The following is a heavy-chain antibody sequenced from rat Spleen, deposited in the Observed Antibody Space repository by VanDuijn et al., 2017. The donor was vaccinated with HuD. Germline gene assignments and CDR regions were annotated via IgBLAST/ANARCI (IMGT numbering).Heavy chain of an antibody. CDR2: ISYDGSST. V-gene: IGHV5-20*01. CDR3: ATDRGGPHY. J-gene: IGHJ2*01. D-gene: IGHD1-11*01. CDR1: GFTFSNYY. Sequence: EVQLVESGGGLVQPGRSLKLSCAASGFTFSNYYMAWVRQAPTKGLEWVASISYDGSSTYYRDSVKGRFTISRDNAKSTLYLQMDSLRSEDTATYYCATDRGGPHYWGQGVMVTVSS.